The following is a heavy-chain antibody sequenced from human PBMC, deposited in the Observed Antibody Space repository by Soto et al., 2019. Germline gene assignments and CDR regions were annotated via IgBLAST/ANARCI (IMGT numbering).Heavy chain of an antibody. J-gene: IGHJ4*01. Sequence: PSETLSLTCTVSGGSISSYYWSWIRQPPGKGLEWIGYIYYSGSTNYNPSLKSRVTISVDTSKNQFSLKLSSVTAADTAVYYCARDRFGSERKWGRGTLVTVSS. CDR1: GGSISSYY. D-gene: IGHD3-10*01. CDR3: ARDRFGSERK. CDR2: IYYSGST. V-gene: IGHV4-59*12.